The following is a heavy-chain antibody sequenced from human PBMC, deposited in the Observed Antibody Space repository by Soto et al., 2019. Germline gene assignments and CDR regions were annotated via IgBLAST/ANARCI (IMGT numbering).Heavy chain of an antibody. V-gene: IGHV3-33*01. CDR2: IWYDGSNK. Sequence: QVQLVESGGGVVQPGRSLRLSCAASGFTFSSYGMHWVRQAPGKGLEWVAVIWYDGSNKYYADSLKGRFTISRDNSKNTLYLHMNSLRAEDTAVYYCARVNIEWYFSGAVAVAYWGQGTLVTVSS. J-gene: IGHJ4*02. D-gene: IGHD3-10*01. CDR1: GFTFSSYG. CDR3: ARVNIEWYFSGAVAVAY.